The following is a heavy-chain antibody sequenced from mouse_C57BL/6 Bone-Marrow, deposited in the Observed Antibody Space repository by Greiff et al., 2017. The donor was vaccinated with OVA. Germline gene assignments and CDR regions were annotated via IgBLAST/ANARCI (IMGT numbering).Heavy chain of an antibody. CDR1: GFTFSSYA. CDR3: ARDYYGNYGWFAY. V-gene: IGHV5-4*01. Sequence: EVKLVESGGGLVKPGGSLKLSCAASGFTFSSYAMSWVRQTPEKRLEWVATISDGGSYTYYPDNVKGRFTISRDNAKNNLYLQMSHLKSEDTAMYYCARDYYGNYGWFAYWGEGTLGTVSA. J-gene: IGHJ3*01. D-gene: IGHD2-1*01. CDR2: ISDGGSYT.